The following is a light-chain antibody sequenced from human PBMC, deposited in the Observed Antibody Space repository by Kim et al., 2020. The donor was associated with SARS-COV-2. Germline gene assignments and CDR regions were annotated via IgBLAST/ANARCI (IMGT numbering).Light chain of an antibody. CDR3: QQSYGTPIT. J-gene: IGKJ5*01. V-gene: IGKV1-39*01. CDR2: AAS. CDR1: QSISSY. Sequence: DIQMTQSPSSLSASVGERITITCRASQSISSYLNWYQQKPGKAPKLLIYAASSLQSGVPSRFSGSGSGTDFTLTISSLQPEDFATYYCQQSYGTPITFGQGTRLEIK.